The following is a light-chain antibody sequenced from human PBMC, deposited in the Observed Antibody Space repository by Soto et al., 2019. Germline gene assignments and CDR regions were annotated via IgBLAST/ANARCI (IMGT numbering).Light chain of an antibody. V-gene: IGLV2-23*01. CDR2: EGS. CDR1: SSDVGSYNL. Sequence: ALAQPASVSVSPGQSITISCTGTSSDVGSYNLVSWYQQHPGKAPKLMIYEGSKRPSGVSNRFSGSKSGNTASLTISGLQAEDQADYYCCSYAGSSFYVFGTGTKVTAL. J-gene: IGLJ1*01. CDR3: CSYAGSSFYV.